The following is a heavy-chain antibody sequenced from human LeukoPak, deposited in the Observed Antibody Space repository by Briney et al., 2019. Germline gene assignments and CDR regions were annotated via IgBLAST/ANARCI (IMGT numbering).Heavy chain of an antibody. CDR3: AKASGSYYSRPIDY. J-gene: IGHJ4*02. D-gene: IGHD1-26*01. Sequence: GGSLRLSCAASGFTFSSYAMRGVRQAPGKGLEWGSAIIGTGGSTYSADSVKGRFAISRDNSKNTLYLQMNSLRAEDTAVYYCAKASGSYYSRPIDYWGQGTLVTVSS. V-gene: IGHV3-23*01. CDR2: IIGTGGST. CDR1: GFTFSSYA.